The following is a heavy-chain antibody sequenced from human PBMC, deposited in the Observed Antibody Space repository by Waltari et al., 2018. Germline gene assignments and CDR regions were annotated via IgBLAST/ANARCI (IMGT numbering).Heavy chain of an antibody. J-gene: IGHJ6*03. Sequence: QVQLVQSGAEVKKPGASVKVSCKASGYTFTSYDINWVRQATGQGLEWMGWMNPNSGNTGYAQKFQGRVTITRNTSISTAYMELSSLRSEDTAVYYCARGKKWVGSGSYYPSYYMDVWGKGTTVTISS. CDR2: MNPNSGNT. CDR3: ARGKKWVGSGSYYPSYYMDV. CDR1: GYTFTSYD. V-gene: IGHV1-8*03. D-gene: IGHD3-10*01.